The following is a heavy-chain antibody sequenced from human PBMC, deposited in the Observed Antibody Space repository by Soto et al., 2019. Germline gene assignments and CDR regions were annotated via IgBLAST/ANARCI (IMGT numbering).Heavy chain of an antibody. CDR1: GGSISSSSYY. Sequence: QLQLQESGPGLVKPSETLSLTCTVSGGSISSSSYYWGWIRQPPGKGLEWIGSIYYSGRPYYNPTPKSRVTVSVDRANHQFSLKLSSGTADDTAVYYRARRGHYGSGIYYYYYMDVWGKGTTVTVSS. D-gene: IGHD3-10*01. V-gene: IGHV4-39*01. J-gene: IGHJ6*03. CDR3: ARRGHYGSGIYYYYYMDV. CDR2: IYYSGRP.